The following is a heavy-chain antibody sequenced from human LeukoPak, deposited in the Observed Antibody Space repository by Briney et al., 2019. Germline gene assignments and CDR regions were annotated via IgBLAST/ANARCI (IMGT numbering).Heavy chain of an antibody. CDR3: ASRIRGPLPYYYDSSGYYYANWYFDL. V-gene: IGHV4-34*01. D-gene: IGHD3-22*01. CDR1: GGSFSGYY. Sequence: SETLSLTCAVYGGSFSGYYWSWIRQPPGKGLEWIGAINHSGSTNYNPSLKSRVTISVDTSKNQFSLKLSSVTAADTAVYYCASRIRGPLPYYYDSSGYYYANWYFDLWGRGTLVTVSS. CDR2: INHSGST. J-gene: IGHJ2*01.